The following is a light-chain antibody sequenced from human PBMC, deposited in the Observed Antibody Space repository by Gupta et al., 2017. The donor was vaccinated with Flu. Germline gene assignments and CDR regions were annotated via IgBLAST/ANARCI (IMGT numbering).Light chain of an antibody. Sequence: ERAPLSCRATQSISSYLAWYQHKPGQAPSLLIYDASNRATGIPDRFSGGGSGTDFTLTISSLEPEDFAVYYCQQRSNWPRNTFGQGTKLEIK. V-gene: IGKV3-11*01. CDR1: QSISSY. CDR2: DAS. CDR3: QQRSNWPRNT. J-gene: IGKJ2*01.